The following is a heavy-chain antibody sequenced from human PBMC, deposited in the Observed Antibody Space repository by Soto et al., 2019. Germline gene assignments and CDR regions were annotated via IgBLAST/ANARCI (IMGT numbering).Heavy chain of an antibody. D-gene: IGHD3-10*01. CDR1: GYTLTELS. CDR2: FDPEDGET. CDR3: ATARYGSGIYYFDY. Sequence: ASVKVSCKVPGYTLTELSMHWVRQAPGKGLEWMGGFDPEDGETIYAQKFQGRVTMTEDTSTDTAYMELSSLRSEDTAVYYCATARYGSGIYYFDYWGQGTLVTVSS. V-gene: IGHV1-24*01. J-gene: IGHJ4*02.